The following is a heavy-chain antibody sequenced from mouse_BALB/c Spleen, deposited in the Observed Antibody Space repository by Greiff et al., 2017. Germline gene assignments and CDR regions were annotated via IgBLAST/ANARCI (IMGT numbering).Heavy chain of an antibody. D-gene: IGHD1-1*01. CDR3: ARDYGSSYEYYFDY. CDR2: IDPANGNT. V-gene: IGHV14-3*02. J-gene: IGHJ2*01. Sequence: VQLQQSGAELLKPGASVKLSCTASGFNIKDTYMHWVKQRPEQGLEWIGRIDPANGNTKYDPKFQGKATITADTSSNTAYLQLSSLTSEDTAVYYCARDYGSSYEYYFDYWGQGTTLTVSS. CDR1: GFNIKDTY.